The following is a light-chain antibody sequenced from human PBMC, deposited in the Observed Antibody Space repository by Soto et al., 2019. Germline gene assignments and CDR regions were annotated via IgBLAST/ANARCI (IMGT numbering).Light chain of an antibody. J-gene: IGKJ1*01. CDR2: KAS. CDR1: QTTDTW. V-gene: IGKV1-5*03. Sequence: IQGTQSPATLSESIRDVVTIICQASQTTDTWFACYQQKQGKARKLLIYKASSLHTGVPSRCSGSGSGTEFTLTISSVQPDDCAYYYCQHSSCYSRTFGQGTKVEVK. CDR3: QHSSCYSRT.